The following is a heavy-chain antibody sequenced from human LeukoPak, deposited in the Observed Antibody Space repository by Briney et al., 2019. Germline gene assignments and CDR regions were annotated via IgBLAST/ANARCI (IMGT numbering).Heavy chain of an antibody. CDR1: GYTFTGYY. V-gene: IGHV1-2*06. CDR2: INPNSGGT. Sequence: ASVTVSCKASGYTFTGYYMHWVRQAPGQGLEWMGRINPNSGGTNYAQKFQGRVTMTRDTSISTAYMELSRLRSDDTAVYYCATLSGGSAVDYWGQGTLVTVSS. CDR3: ATLSGGSAVDY. J-gene: IGHJ4*02. D-gene: IGHD3-10*01.